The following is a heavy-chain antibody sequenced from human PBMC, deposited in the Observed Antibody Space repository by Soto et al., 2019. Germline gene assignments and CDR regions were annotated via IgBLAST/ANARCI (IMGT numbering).Heavy chain of an antibody. V-gene: IGHV3-48*03. Sequence: PGGSLRLSCATSGFTFSSYEMNWVRQAPGKGLEWVSYISSSGSTICYADSVKGRFTISRDNAKNSLYLQMDSLRAEDTAVYYCARDQEAGSFFPYYYGMDVWGQGTTVTVSS. CDR1: GFTFSSYE. J-gene: IGHJ6*02. CDR2: ISSSGSTI. CDR3: ARDQEAGSFFPYYYGMDV. D-gene: IGHD6-13*01.